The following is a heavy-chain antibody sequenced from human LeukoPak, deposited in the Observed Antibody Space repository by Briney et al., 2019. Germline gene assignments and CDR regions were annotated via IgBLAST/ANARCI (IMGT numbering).Heavy chain of an antibody. CDR3: ARSYSSTWPKHMEV. CDR2: INSDGSST. V-gene: IGHV3-74*01. CDR1: GFPFSSYW. Sequence: GGSLRLLCAASGFPFSSYWVHWVRQAPGKGLVWVSRINSDGSSTTYADSVKGRFTISRDNAKNTPYLQMNSLRAEDTAVYYCARSYSSTWPKHMEVWGQGTAVIVSS. D-gene: IGHD6-13*01. J-gene: IGHJ6*02.